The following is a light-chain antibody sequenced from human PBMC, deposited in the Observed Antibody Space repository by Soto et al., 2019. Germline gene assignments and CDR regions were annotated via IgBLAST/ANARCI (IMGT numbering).Light chain of an antibody. J-gene: IGKJ1*01. CDR2: GAS. V-gene: IGKV3-15*01. CDR3: QQYNNWPPRWT. Sequence: EIVMTQSPATLSVSPGERATLSCRASQSVSSNLAWYQQIPGQAPRLLIYGASTRATGIPARFSGSGSGTEFTLTISSLQSEDFAVYYCQQYNNWPPRWTFGQGTKVEIK. CDR1: QSVSSN.